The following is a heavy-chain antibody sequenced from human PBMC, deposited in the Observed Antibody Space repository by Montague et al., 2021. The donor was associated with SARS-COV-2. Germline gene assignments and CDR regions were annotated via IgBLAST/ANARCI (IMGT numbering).Heavy chain of an antibody. V-gene: IGHV4-59*01. D-gene: IGHD6-6*01. CDR3: ARWGLYSSSAGGYDY. J-gene: IGHJ4*02. CDR1: GGSISSYY. CDR2: IYYSGST. Sequence: SETLSLTCTVSGGSISSYYWSWIRQPPGEGLEWIGYIYYSGSTNYNPSLKSRVTISVDTSKNQFSLKLSSVTAADTAVYYCARWGLYSSSAGGYDYWGQGTLVTVSS.